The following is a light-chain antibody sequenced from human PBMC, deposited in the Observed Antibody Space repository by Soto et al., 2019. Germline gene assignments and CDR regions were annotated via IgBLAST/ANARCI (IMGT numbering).Light chain of an antibody. CDR3: QQRTNWPWT. Sequence: EIVMTQSPGTVSVFPGETVSLACRASKSVGGDLVWYQQHPGQAPRLLIYDASNRATGIPPRFSGSGSGTDFTLTISSLEPEDFAVYYCQQRTNWPWTFGQGTRLEIK. CDR1: KSVGGD. J-gene: IGKJ5*01. V-gene: IGKV3-11*01. CDR2: DAS.